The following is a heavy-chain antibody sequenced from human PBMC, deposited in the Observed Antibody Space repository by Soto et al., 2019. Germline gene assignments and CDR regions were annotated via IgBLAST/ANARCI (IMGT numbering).Heavy chain of an antibody. D-gene: IGHD3-16*01. V-gene: IGHV4-39*01. CDR3: ARLPLTLPFGNFDY. Sequence: SETLSLTCTVSGGSISSSSYYWGWIRQPPGKGLEWIGSIYYSGSTYYNPSLKSRVTISVDTSKNQFSLKLSSVTAADTAVYYCARLPLTLPFGNFDYWGQGTLVTVSS. J-gene: IGHJ4*02. CDR1: GGSISSSSYY. CDR2: IYYSGST.